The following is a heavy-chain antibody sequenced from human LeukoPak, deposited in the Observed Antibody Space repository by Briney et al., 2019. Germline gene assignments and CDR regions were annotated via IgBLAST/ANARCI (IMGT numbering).Heavy chain of an antibody. J-gene: IGHJ4*02. D-gene: IGHD3-16*01. CDR1: GFTFSSYA. V-gene: IGHV3-23*01. Sequence: GGSLRLSCAASGFTFSSYAMSWVRQAPGKGLEWVSAISGSGGSTYYADSVKGRFTISRDNSKNTLYLQMNSLRAEDTAVYYWGAPSRGEAFDYWGQGTLVTVSS. CDR3: GAPSRGEAFDY. CDR2: ISGSGGST.